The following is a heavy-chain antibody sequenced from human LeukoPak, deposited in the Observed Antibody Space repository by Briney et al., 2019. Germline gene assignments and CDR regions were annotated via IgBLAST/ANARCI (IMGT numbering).Heavy chain of an antibody. V-gene: IGHV3-30*02. CDR1: GFTFNRYG. CDR2: IGHDGSNK. Sequence: PGGSLRLSCAASGFTFNRYGMPWVRQAPGKGLEWVAYIGHDGSNKYYADSVKGRFTISRDSSKNTLYLQMNSLRAEDTAVYYCARDVRIVYYDRSPDYWGQGTLVTVSS. J-gene: IGHJ4*02. CDR3: ARDVRIVYYDRSPDY. D-gene: IGHD3-22*01.